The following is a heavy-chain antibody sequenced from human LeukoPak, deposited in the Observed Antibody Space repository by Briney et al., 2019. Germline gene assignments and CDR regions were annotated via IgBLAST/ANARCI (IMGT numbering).Heavy chain of an antibody. D-gene: IGHD6-6*01. CDR3: ARAARRPYYYMDV. V-gene: IGHV1-46*01. Sequence: ASVKVSCKASGYTFTSYYMHWVRQAPGQGLEWMGIINPSGGSTSYAQKFQGRVTMTRDTSISTAYMELSRLRSDDTAVYYCARAARRPYYYMDVWGKGTTVTVSS. CDR1: GYTFTSYY. CDR2: INPSGGST. J-gene: IGHJ6*03.